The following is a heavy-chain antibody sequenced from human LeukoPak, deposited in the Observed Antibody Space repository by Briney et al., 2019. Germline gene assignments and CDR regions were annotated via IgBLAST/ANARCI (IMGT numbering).Heavy chain of an antibody. V-gene: IGHV1-2*02. CDR1: GYTFTGYY. Sequence: ASVKVSCKASGYTFTGYYMHWVRQAPGQGLEWMGWINPNSGGTNYAQKFQGRVTMTRDTSISTAYMELSRLRSDDTAVCYCARDRIVVVPAALFYYYGMDVWGQGTTVTVSS. J-gene: IGHJ6*02. D-gene: IGHD2-2*01. CDR3: ARDRIVVVPAALFYYYGMDV. CDR2: INPNSGGT.